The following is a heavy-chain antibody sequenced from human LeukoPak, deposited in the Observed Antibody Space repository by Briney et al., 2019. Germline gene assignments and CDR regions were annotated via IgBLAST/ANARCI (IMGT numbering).Heavy chain of an antibody. D-gene: IGHD4-17*01. CDR3: AREMTTERVPDY. CDR1: GYSISSDY. V-gene: IGHV4-38-2*02. J-gene: IGHJ4*02. Sequence: SETLSLTCTVSGYSISSDYWGWIRQPPGKGLEWIGSIYHSGSTYYNPSLKSRVTISVDTSKNQFSLKLSSVTAADTAVYYCAREMTTERVPDYWGQGTLVTVSS. CDR2: IYHSGST.